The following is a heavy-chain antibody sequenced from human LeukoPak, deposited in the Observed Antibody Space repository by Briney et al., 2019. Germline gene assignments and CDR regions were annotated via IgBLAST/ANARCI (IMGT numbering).Heavy chain of an antibody. CDR2: IIPIFGTG. CDR3: ARDSEVRRNLWHY. V-gene: IGHV1-69*13. D-gene: IGHD3-10*01. J-gene: IGHJ4*02. Sequence: ASAKVSCKASGGTFSSYAISWVRQAPGQGLEWMGGIIPIFGTGNYAQKFRGRVTVTADESTSTVYMEMSSLRSEDTAVYYCARDSEVRRNLWHYWGQGTLVTVSS. CDR1: GGTFSSYA.